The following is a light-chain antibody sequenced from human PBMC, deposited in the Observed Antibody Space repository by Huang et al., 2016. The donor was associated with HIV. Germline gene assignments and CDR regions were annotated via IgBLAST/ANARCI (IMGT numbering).Light chain of an antibody. CDR3: QQYGSSP. CDR2: GAS. Sequence: EIVLTQSPGPLSLSPGERATLSCRASQSVSSSYLVWYQQKPGQAPRLLIYGASSRATGIPDRFSGSGSGTDFTLTISRLEPEDFAVYYCQQYGSSPFGQGTKVEIK. J-gene: IGKJ1*01. CDR1: QSVSSSY. V-gene: IGKV3-20*01.